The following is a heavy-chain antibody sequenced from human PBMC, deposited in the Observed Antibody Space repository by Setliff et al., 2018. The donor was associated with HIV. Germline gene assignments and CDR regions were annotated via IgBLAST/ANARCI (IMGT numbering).Heavy chain of an antibody. D-gene: IGHD4-17*01. CDR1: GGTFSSYA. CDR3: ARALYGDYGGDVNWMDP. J-gene: IGHJ5*02. V-gene: IGHV7-4-1*02. CDR2: INTNSGSP. Sequence: GASVKVSCKASGGTFSSYAISWVRQAPGQGLEWMGWINTNSGSPTYAQAFTGRFVFSVDTSVTTAYLQISSLKAEDTAIYYCARALYGDYGGDVNWMDPWGQGTLVTVSS.